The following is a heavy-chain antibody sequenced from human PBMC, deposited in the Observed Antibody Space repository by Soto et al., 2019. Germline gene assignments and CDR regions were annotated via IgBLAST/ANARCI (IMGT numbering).Heavy chain of an antibody. J-gene: IGHJ4*02. CDR2: INDGSGDT. CDR1: VYAFTTYG. D-gene: IGHD3-3*01. CDR3: ARDLWSRNLDY. V-gene: IGHV1-3*01. Sequence: PAKVYCKAFVYAFTTYGMHRVRQENGQRLEWMGLINDGSGDTQYSQKFQGRVTITRDTSASTFYMELSSLRSDYSFVYYCARDLWSRNLDYWWQGTLVPVSS.